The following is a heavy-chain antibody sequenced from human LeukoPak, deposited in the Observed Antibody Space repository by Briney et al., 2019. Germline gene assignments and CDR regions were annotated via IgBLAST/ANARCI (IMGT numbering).Heavy chain of an antibody. V-gene: IGHV3-7*01. Sequence: GGSLRLSCAASGFTFSSYWMNWVRQAPGKGLEWVANIKQDGSEKYYVDSVKGRFTISSDNAKNSLYLQMNSLRAEDTAVYYCAKDIYYDILTGFDYWGQGTLVTVSS. D-gene: IGHD3-9*01. J-gene: IGHJ4*02. CDR2: IKQDGSEK. CDR1: GFTFSSYW. CDR3: AKDIYYDILTGFDY.